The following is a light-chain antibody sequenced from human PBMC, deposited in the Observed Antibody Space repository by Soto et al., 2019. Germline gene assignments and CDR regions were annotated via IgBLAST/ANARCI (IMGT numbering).Light chain of an antibody. CDR3: GSYTMKTRYV. CDR2: EVH. J-gene: IGLJ1*01. Sequence: QSALAQPASVSGSTGQSVTISCTGTTSDVGTYDLVSWYQQLPGKAPKLMIYEVHNRPSGVSDRFSGSKSGNTASLTISGLQAEDEADYFCGSYTMKTRYVFGTGTKVTVL. CDR1: TSDVGTYDL. V-gene: IGLV2-14*02.